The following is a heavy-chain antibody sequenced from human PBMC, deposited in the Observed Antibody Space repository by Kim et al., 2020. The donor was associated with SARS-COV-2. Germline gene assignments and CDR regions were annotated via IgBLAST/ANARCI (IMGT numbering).Heavy chain of an antibody. J-gene: IGHJ3*02. D-gene: IGHD3-22*01. CDR1: GFTFSSYE. CDR2: ISGSGTTV. Sequence: GGSLRLSCAASGFTFSSYEMNWVRQTPGKGLEWVSYISGSGTTVYYADSGKGRFTISRDNATNSLYLQMNSLRGDDTAVYYCARKGSDSSGSYDGWRSYEIWGDGRTVTVSS. CDR3: ARKGSDSSGSYDGWRSYEI. V-gene: IGHV3-48*03.